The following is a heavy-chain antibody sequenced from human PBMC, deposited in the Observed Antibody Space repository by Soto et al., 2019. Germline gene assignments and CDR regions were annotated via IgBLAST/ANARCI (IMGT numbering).Heavy chain of an antibody. CDR1: AITFSSYA. V-gene: IGHV3-30-3*01. Sequence: PAASLRLSFAPSAITFSSYAMNWVRQAPDKGLEWVSAIPNDGNNTYYADSVKGRFTISRDNSKTTLYLKMNSLRAEATAVYYCTSDSQKYYDFWSGYYLPNAFDIWGQGTMVTVSS. J-gene: IGHJ3*02. D-gene: IGHD3-3*01. CDR3: TSDSQKYYDFWSGYYLPNAFDI. CDR2: IPNDGNNT.